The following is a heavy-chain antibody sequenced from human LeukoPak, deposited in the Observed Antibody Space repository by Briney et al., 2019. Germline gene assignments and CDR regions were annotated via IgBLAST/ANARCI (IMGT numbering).Heavy chain of an antibody. J-gene: IGHJ6*02. V-gene: IGHV3-9*02. CDR1: GFTSDDYA. CDR2: TSWNSGSI. Sequence: PGRSLRLSCAASGFTSDDYAMHWVRQAPGKGLEWVSGTSWNSGSIGYADSVKGRFTISRDNAKNSLYLQMNSLRAEDTALYYCAKDGYYGSGSYYKGDYYYYGMDVWGQGTTVTVSS. CDR3: AKDGYYGSGSYYKGDYYYYGMDV. D-gene: IGHD3-10*01.